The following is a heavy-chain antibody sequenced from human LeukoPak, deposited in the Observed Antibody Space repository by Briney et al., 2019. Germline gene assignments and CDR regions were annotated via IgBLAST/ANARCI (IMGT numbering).Heavy chain of an antibody. D-gene: IGHD4-23*01. CDR3: ARDHMTTVDGGWFDP. V-gene: IGHV4-59*01. J-gene: IGHJ5*02. CDR2: IYYSGST. Sequence: PSETLSLTCTVSGGSISSYYWSWIRQPPGKGLEWIGYIYYSGSTNYNPSLKSRVTISVDTSKNQFSLKLSCVTAADTAVYYCARDHMTTVDGGWFDPWGQGTLVTVSS. CDR1: GGSISSYY.